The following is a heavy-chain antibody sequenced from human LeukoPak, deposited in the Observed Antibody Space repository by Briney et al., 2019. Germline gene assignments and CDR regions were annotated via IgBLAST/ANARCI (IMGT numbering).Heavy chain of an antibody. CDR1: GFSVSSDY. D-gene: IGHD6-25*01. V-gene: IGHV3-66*01. J-gene: IGHJ4*02. CDR2: IYNDGGT. Sequence: PGGSLRLSCLGSGFSVSSDYMSWVRQAPGGGPEWVAIIYNDGGTYYAKSVEGRFSIYRDSSKNTVYLQMRSLRGDDTAMYYCARDSAFSAYWGQGTQVTVSS. CDR3: ARDSAFSAY.